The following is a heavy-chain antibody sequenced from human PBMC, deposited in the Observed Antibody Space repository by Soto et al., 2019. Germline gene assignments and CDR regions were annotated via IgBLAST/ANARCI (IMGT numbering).Heavy chain of an antibody. V-gene: IGHV3-21*01. CDR3: ARGSGYDQRLDY. Sequence: SLRLSCAASGFTFNTYVMNWVRQAPGKGLEWVSSISSGSSHIFYGDSVKGRFTISRDNAKNSLYLQMNSLRAEDTAVYYCARGSGYDQRLDYWGQGTLVTVSS. CDR2: ISSGSSHI. CDR1: GFTFNTYV. D-gene: IGHD5-12*01. J-gene: IGHJ4*02.